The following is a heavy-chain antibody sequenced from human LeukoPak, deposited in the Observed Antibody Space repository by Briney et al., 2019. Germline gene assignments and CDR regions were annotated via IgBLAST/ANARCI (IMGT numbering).Heavy chain of an antibody. D-gene: IGHD3-16*01. CDR1: GFTFSSYS. Sequence: SGGSLRLSCAASGFTFSSYSMNWVRQVPGKGLEWVSYISSSSSTIYYADSVKGRFTISRDNAKNSLYLQMNSLRAEDTAVYYCGGLGSYFDYWGQGTLVTVSS. V-gene: IGHV3-48*04. J-gene: IGHJ4*02. CDR2: ISSSSSTI. CDR3: GGLGSYFDY.